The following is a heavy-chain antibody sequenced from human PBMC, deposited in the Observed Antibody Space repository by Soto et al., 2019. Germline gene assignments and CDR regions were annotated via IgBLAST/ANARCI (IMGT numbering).Heavy chain of an antibody. D-gene: IGHD3-16*02. Sequence: GGSLRLSCAASGFSFSTFGIHWVRQAPGKGLEWVSYISGSSSSIYYADSVKGRFTISRDNAKNSLYLQMNSLRAEDTAVYYCAREIMITFGGAIGPAYVMDVWGQGTTVTVSS. CDR1: GFSFSTFG. CDR3: AREIMITFGGAIGPAYVMDV. J-gene: IGHJ6*02. V-gene: IGHV3-48*01. CDR2: ISGSSSSI.